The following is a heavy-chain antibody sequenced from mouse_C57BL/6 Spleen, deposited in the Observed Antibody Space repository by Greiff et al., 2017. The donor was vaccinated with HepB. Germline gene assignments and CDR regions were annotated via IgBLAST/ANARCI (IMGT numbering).Heavy chain of an antibody. V-gene: IGHV2-5*01. Sequence: VKLQESGPGLVQPSQSLSITCTVSGFSLTSYGVHWVRQSPGKGLEWLGVIWRGGSTDYNAAFMSRLSITKDNSKSQVFFKMNSLQADDTAIYYCAKNGGSGYVGYYAMDYWGQGTSVTVSS. CDR2: IWRGGST. J-gene: IGHJ4*01. D-gene: IGHD3-2*02. CDR3: AKNGGSGYVGYYAMDY. CDR1: GFSLTSYG.